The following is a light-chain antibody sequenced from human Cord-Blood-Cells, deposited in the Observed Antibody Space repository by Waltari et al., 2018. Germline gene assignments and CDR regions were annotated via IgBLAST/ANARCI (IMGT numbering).Light chain of an antibody. CDR2: AAS. J-gene: IGKJ3*01. Sequence: DIQMTQSPSSLSASVGDRFTITCQASQDISNNLNWYQQKPGKAHKLLIYAASNLETGVPSRFSGSGSGTDFTFTISSLQPEDIATYYCQQYDNLLTFGPGTKVDIK. V-gene: IGKV1-33*01. CDR1: QDISNN. CDR3: QQYDNLLT.